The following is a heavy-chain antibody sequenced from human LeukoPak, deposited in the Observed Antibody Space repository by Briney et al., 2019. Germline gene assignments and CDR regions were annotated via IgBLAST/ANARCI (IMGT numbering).Heavy chain of an antibody. Sequence: ASVKVSCKASGYRFTTDMYTIHWLRQAPGHRLEWMGCINAGNGNTKYSQKFQGRVTITGDTSARTVYMEVSSLVSEDTAVYYCARDSDSSGWSWVYWGQGTLVTVSS. CDR3: ARDSDSSGWSWVY. CDR2: INAGNGNT. J-gene: IGHJ4*02. V-gene: IGHV1-3*01. CDR1: GYRFTTDMYT. D-gene: IGHD6-19*01.